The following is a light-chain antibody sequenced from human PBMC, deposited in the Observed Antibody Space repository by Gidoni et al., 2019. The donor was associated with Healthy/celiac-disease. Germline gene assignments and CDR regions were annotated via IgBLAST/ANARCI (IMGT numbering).Light chain of an antibody. Sequence: DIQLTQSPSTLSASVGARVTITCRASQSISSWLAWYQQKPGKAPKLLIYKASSLESGVPSRFSGRGSGTEFTLTISSLQPDDFATYYCQQYNSYSRTFGQGTKVEIK. V-gene: IGKV1-5*03. J-gene: IGKJ1*01. CDR3: QQYNSYSRT. CDR1: QSISSW. CDR2: KAS.